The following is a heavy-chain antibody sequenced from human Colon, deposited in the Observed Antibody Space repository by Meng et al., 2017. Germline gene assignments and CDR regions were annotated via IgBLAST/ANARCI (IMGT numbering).Heavy chain of an antibody. CDR2: IYHSGAT. V-gene: IGHV4-4*02. Sequence: QGHVQGSGPGLVKPSGTLPLTCGVSGGSISINYWWTWVRQPPGKGLEWIGEIYHSGATNYTPSLKSRVTISVDTSKNQFSLKLSSVTAADTAVYYCARGPLDYWGQGTLVTVSS. CDR3: ARGPLDY. CDR1: GGSISINYW. J-gene: IGHJ4*02.